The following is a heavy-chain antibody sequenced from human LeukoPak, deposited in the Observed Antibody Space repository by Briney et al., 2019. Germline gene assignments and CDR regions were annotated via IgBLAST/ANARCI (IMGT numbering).Heavy chain of an antibody. D-gene: IGHD1-26*01. CDR1: GGSISSSSYY. J-gene: IGHJ3*02. Sequence: PSETLSLTCTVSGGSISSSSYYWGWIRQPPGKGLEWIGSIYYSGSTYYNPSLKSRVTISVDTSKNQFSLKLSSVTAADTAVYYCARQLSFSDRAFDIWGQGTMVTVSS. CDR3: ARQLSFSDRAFDI. CDR2: IYYSGST. V-gene: IGHV4-39*07.